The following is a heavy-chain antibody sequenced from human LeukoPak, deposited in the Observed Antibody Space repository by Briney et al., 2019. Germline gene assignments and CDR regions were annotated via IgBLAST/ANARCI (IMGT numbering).Heavy chain of an antibody. Sequence: KTSETLSLTCAVSGGSISSYYWSWIRQPPGKGLEWIGYIYYSGSTSYNPSLKSRVTISVDTSKNQFSLKLSSVTAADTAVYYRARVGGSSSVDYWGQGTLVTVSS. CDR3: ARVGGSSSVDY. J-gene: IGHJ4*02. CDR2: IYYSGST. CDR1: GGSISSYY. D-gene: IGHD6-6*01. V-gene: IGHV4-59*01.